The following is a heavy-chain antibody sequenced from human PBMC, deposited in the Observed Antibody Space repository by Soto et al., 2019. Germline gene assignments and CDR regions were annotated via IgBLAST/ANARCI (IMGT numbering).Heavy chain of an antibody. J-gene: IGHJ6*02. Sequence: QVQLVQSGAEVKKPGSSVKVSCKASGGTFSSYAISWVRQAPGQGLEWMGGIIPIFGTANYAQKFQGRVTITADKSTSTAYMELSSLRSEDTAVYYCARRNDFWSGNTYYYFYGMDVWGQGTTVTVSS. D-gene: IGHD3-3*01. V-gene: IGHV1-69*06. CDR2: IIPIFGTA. CDR3: ARRNDFWSGNTYYYFYGMDV. CDR1: GGTFSSYA.